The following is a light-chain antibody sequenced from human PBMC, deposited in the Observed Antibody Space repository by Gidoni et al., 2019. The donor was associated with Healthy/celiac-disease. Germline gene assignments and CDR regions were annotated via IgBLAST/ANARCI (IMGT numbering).Light chain of an antibody. Sequence: EIVLTQSPATLSLSPGERATLSCRTSQSISIYLAWYQQKPGQAPRLLIYDASNRATGIPARFSGSGSVTDFTLTISSLEPEDFAVYYCQPRSDWPPGFTFGPGTKVGIK. CDR2: DAS. CDR1: QSISIY. V-gene: IGKV3-11*01. J-gene: IGKJ3*01. CDR3: QPRSDWPPGFT.